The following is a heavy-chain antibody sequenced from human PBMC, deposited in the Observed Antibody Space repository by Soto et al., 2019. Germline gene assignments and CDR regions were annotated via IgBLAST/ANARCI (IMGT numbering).Heavy chain of an antibody. Sequence: GASVKVSCKASGYTFTSYGISWVRQAPGQGLEWMGWISAYNGNTNYAQKLQGRVTMTTDTSTSTAYMELRSLRSDDTALYYCAQGYGSASYPNNLPYWGQGTLVTVSS. J-gene: IGHJ4*02. D-gene: IGHD3-10*01. V-gene: IGHV1-18*01. CDR2: ISAYNGNT. CDR1: GYTFTSYG. CDR3: AQGYGSASYPNNLPY.